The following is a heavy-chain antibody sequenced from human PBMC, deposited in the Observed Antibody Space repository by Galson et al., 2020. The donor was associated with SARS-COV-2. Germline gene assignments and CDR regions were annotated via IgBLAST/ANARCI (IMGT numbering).Heavy chain of an antibody. CDR3: AHRPFGSNDFDY. V-gene: IGHV2-5*02. Sequence: KTSGPTLVKPTQTLTLTCAFSGFSLSTTGVGVGWIRQPPGKALEWLALIYWDDDKRYSPSLKSRLTITKDTSKNQVVLIMTNMDPVDTATYYCAHRPFGSNDFDYWGQGTLVTVSS. CDR2: IYWDDDK. CDR1: GFSLSTTGVG. J-gene: IGHJ4*02. D-gene: IGHD3-10*01.